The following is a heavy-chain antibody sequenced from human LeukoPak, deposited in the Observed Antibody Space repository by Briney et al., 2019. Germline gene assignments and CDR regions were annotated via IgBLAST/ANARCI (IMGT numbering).Heavy chain of an antibody. CDR2: ISYDGSDK. J-gene: IGHJ4*02. Sequence: GGSLRLSCAASGFTFDDYAMHWVRQAPGKGLEWVAVISYDGSDKYYADSVKGRFTISRDNSKNTLYLQMNRLRAEDTAVYHCAKDANYGPVRYYFDYWGQGTLVTVSS. D-gene: IGHD4/OR15-4a*01. CDR3: AKDANYGPVRYYFDY. V-gene: IGHV3-30*18. CDR1: GFTFDDYA.